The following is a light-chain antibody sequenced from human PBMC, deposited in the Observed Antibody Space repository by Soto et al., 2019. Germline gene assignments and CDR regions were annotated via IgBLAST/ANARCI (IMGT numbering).Light chain of an antibody. CDR2: EVN. V-gene: IGLV2-18*02. J-gene: IGLJ2*01. Sequence: QSALTQPPSVSGSPGQSVTISCTGTSSDVGSYNRVSWYQQPPGTAPKLMIYEVNNRPSGVPGRFPGSKSGNTASLTISGLQAEDEADYYCSSYTSSTTLVFGGGTQLTVL. CDR3: SSYTSSTTLV. CDR1: SSDVGSYNR.